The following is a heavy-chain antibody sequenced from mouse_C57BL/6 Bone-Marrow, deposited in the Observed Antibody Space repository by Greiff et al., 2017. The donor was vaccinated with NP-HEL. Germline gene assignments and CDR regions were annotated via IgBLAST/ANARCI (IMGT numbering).Heavy chain of an antibody. V-gene: IGHV1-15*01. J-gene: IGHJ4*01. Sequence: VRLQQSGAELVRPGASVTLSCKASGYTFTDYEMHWVKQTPVHGLAWIGAIDPETGGTAYNQKFKGKAILTADKSSSTAYMELRSLTSEDSAVYYCTREGIYYGNYYAMDYWGQGTSVTVSS. CDR1: GYTFTDYE. CDR3: TREGIYYGNYYAMDY. CDR2: IDPETGGT. D-gene: IGHD2-1*01.